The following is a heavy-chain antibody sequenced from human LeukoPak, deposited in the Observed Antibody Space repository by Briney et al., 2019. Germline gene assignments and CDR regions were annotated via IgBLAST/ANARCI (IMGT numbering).Heavy chain of an antibody. J-gene: IGHJ4*02. CDR3: ATLDSYYDNSGRPLIPD. CDR2: FNREDDEP. Sequence: ASLKVCCNISGYTLTEFSMHWVRQAPGKGLEWMGGFNREDDEPIYAPHFRGRVTVTEDTSTDTAYMELSSLRSEDTAVYYCATLDSYYDNSGRPLIPDWGQGTLVTVSS. V-gene: IGHV1-24*01. D-gene: IGHD3-22*01. CDR1: GYTLTEFS.